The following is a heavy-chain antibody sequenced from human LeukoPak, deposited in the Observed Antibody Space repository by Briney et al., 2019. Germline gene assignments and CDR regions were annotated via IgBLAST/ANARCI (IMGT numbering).Heavy chain of an antibody. V-gene: IGHV4-38-2*02. J-gene: IGHJ4*02. CDR3: ARGQPHAKMVVVLSESPPMFYFDY. CDR2: IYHSGST. Sequence: PSETLSLICTVSGYSITIDYYWGWIRQPPVKGLEWIGNIYHSGSTYYNPSLKSRVTISIDTSKNQFSLKLSSVTAADTAVYYCARGQPHAKMVVVLSESPPMFYFDYWGQGTLVTVSS. CDR1: GYSITIDYY. D-gene: IGHD3-22*01.